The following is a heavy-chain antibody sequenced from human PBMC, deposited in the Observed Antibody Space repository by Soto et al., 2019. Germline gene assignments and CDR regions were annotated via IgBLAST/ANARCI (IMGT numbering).Heavy chain of an antibody. CDR3: TRPLGYCSSISCPTDY. D-gene: IGHD2-2*01. Sequence: GSLRLSCAASGFTFSGSAMHWVRQASGKGLEWVGRIKSKANSYATTYAASVKGRFTISRDDSKNTAYLQMNSLKTEDTAVYYCTRPLGYCSSISCPTDYWGQGT. V-gene: IGHV3-73*01. CDR1: GFTFSGSA. CDR2: IKSKANSYAT. J-gene: IGHJ4*02.